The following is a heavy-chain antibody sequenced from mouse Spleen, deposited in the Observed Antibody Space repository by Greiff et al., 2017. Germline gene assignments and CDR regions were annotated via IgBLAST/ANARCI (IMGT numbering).Heavy chain of an antibody. J-gene: IGHJ3*01. D-gene: IGHD2-3*01. CDR2: INPNNGGT. V-gene: IGHV1-26*01. CDR3: ANDGPRFAY. CDR1: GYTFTDYY. Sequence: VQLQQSGPELVKPGASVKISCKASGYTFTDYYMNWVKQSHGQSLEWIGDINPNNGGTNYNQKFKGKATLTVDKSSSTAYMELRSLTSEDSAVYYFANDGPRFAYWGQGTLVTVSA.